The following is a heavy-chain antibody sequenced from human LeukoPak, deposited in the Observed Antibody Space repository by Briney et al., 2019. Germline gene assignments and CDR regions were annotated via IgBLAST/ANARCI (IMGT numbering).Heavy chain of an antibody. D-gene: IGHD3-22*01. J-gene: IGHJ2*01. CDR2: IWYDGSNK. CDR3: AKGPRGSYYYDSSGYYDWYFDL. Sequence: GGSLRLSCAASGFTFSSYGMHWVRQAPGKGLEGVAVIWYDGSNKYYADSVKGRFTISRDNSKNTLYLQMNSLRAEDTAVYYCAKGPRGSYYYDSSGYYDWYFDLWGRGTLVTVSS. V-gene: IGHV3-33*06. CDR1: GFTFSSYG.